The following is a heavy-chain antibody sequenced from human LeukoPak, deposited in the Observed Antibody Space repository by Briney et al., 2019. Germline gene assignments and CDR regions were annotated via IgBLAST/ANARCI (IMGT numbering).Heavy chain of an antibody. CDR2: INTDGGDT. CDR3: ARDESVTGPTTFDY. J-gene: IGHJ4*02. V-gene: IGHV3-74*01. CDR1: GFTFRRYW. D-gene: IGHD6-19*01. Sequence: QPGGSLSLSCAASGFTFRRYWMHWVRQAPGKGPVWVSRINTDGGDTIYADSVKGRFTISRDNAKNTLFLQMNSLRAEDTAVYYCARDESVTGPTTFDYWGQGTLVTVSS.